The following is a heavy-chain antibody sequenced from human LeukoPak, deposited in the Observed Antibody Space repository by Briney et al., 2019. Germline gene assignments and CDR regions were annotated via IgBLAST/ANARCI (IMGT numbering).Heavy chain of an antibody. CDR3: ARSFSGSREY. Sequence: GGSLRLSCAASGFTLSDYWVHWVRQAPGKGLVWVSRINTNGGRTDYADSVKGRFTISRDNAKNTVSLQMNSLRAEDTAVYYCARSFSGSREYWGQGTRVTVSS. CDR2: INTNGGRT. V-gene: IGHV3-74*01. CDR1: GFTLSDYW. J-gene: IGHJ4*02. D-gene: IGHD5-24*01.